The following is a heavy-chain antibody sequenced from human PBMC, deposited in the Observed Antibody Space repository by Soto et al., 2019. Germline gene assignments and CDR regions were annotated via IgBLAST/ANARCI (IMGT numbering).Heavy chain of an antibody. Sequence: SETLSLTCTVSGGSISSIRYYWVWIRQTPGKGLEWIGCIYYSGSTYYNPSLKSRVTISVDSSRGQFSLRLNSVAAADTAVYYCARTVLGPDLLADSFVDYYYYMDVWGQGTTVTVSS. CDR2: IYYSGST. CDR3: ARTVLGPDLLADSFVDYYYYMDV. J-gene: IGHJ6*03. D-gene: IGHD3-9*01. CDR1: GGSISSIRYY. V-gene: IGHV4-39*01.